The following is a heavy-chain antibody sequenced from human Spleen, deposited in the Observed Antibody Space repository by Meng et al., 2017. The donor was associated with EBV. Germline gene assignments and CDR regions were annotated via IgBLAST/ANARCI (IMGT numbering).Heavy chain of an antibody. Sequence: EVQLVESGGGLVKPGGALRISCAGSGFTCSSYSMNWVRQTPGKGLEWVSSISSSSSYIYYADSMEGRFTISRDNAKNSLYLQINSLRAEDTAVYFCARRGRGFPAIHYYFDYWGQGTLVTASS. D-gene: IGHD2-21*01. CDR2: ISSSSSYI. CDR3: ARRGRGFPAIHYYFDY. V-gene: IGHV3-21*01. CDR1: GFTCSSYS. J-gene: IGHJ4*02.